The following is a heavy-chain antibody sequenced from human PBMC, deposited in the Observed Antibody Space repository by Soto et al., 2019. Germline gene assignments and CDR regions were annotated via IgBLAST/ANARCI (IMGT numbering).Heavy chain of an antibody. V-gene: IGHV3-30-3*01. Sequence: GSLRLSCTASEFTFSTYPMHWVRQAPGKGLEWVAVISHDEGNKYYGDSMKGRFTISRDNSKNTLYLQMNSLRGDDTAVYYCARGAYDFWGGYPEIHFFDSWGQGTLVTVSS. CDR2: ISHDEGNK. CDR3: ARGAYDFWGGYPEIHFFDS. J-gene: IGHJ4*02. CDR1: EFTFSTYP. D-gene: IGHD3-3*01.